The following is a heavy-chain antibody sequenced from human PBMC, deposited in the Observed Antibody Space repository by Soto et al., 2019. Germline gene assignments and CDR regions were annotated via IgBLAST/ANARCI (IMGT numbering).Heavy chain of an antibody. D-gene: IGHD1-1*01. CDR1: GGSISSRTYY. J-gene: IGHJ4*02. V-gene: IGHV4-31*03. CDR3: AARVKAHKRDFGY. Sequence: SETLSLTCTVSGGSISSRTYYWGWIRQPPGKGLEWIGYISDSGSTFYNPSLRSRITISLDTSKSQFSLNLTSLTAADTAVYHCAARVKAHKRDFGYWGQGSLVTVSS. CDR2: ISDSGST.